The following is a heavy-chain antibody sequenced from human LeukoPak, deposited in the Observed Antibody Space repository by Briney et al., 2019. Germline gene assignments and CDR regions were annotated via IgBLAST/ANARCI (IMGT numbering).Heavy chain of an antibody. J-gene: IGHJ5*02. CDR1: GFTFSSYG. V-gene: IGHV3-30*18. CDR3: AKPYCSGGSCYSDWFDP. Sequence: PGGFLRLSCAASGFTFSSYGMHWVRQAPGKGLEWVAVISYDGSNKYYADSVKGRFTISRDNSKNTLYLQMNSLRAEDTAVYYCAKPYCSGGSCYSDWFDPWGQGTLVTVSS. D-gene: IGHD2-15*01. CDR2: ISYDGSNK.